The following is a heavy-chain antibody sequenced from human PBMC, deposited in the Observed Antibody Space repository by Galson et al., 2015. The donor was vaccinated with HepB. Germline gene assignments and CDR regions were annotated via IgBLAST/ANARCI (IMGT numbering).Heavy chain of an antibody. CDR1: GFTFSDYY. J-gene: IGHJ3*02. CDR2: ISSSSSYT. V-gene: IGHV3-11*06. CDR3: ARPFNLYGTDAFDI. D-gene: IGHD2/OR15-2a*01. Sequence: SLRLSCAASGFTFSDYYMSWIRQAPGKGLEWVSYISSSSSYTNYADSVKGRFTISRDNAKNSLYLQMNSLRAEDTAVYYCARPFNLYGTDAFDIWGQGTMVTVSS.